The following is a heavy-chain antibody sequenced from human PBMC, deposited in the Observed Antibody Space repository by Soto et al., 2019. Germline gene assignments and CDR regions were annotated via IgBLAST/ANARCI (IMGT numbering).Heavy chain of an antibody. V-gene: IGHV1-24*01. CDR1: GYTLTELS. J-gene: IGHJ3*02. CDR3: ATDPPYQPFSHAFDI. CDR2: FDPEDGET. Sequence: AAVKVSCKVSGYTLTELSMHWVRQAPGKGLEWMGGFDPEDGETIYAQKFQGRVTMTEDTSTDTAYMELSSLRSEDTAVYYCATDPPYQPFSHAFDIWGQGTMVTV. D-gene: IGHD2-2*01.